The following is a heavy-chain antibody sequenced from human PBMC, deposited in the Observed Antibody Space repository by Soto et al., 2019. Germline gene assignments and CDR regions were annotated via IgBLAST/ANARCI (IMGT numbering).Heavy chain of an antibody. Sequence: ASVKVSCKASGYTFGHFYITWVRQAPGQGLEWMGAISPHNRNTNYAEKFRGRVTMTTDTSTTTAYMELRSLRSDDTAVYYCARDEGGYDILTGYYKAHHFDQWGQGALVTDSS. CDR2: ISPHNRNT. V-gene: IGHV1-18*01. D-gene: IGHD3-9*01. CDR1: GYTFGHFY. J-gene: IGHJ4*02. CDR3: ARDEGGYDILTGYYKAHHFDQ.